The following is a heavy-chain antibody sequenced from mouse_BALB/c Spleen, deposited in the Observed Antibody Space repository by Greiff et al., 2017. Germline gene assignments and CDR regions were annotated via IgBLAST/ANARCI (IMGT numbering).Heavy chain of an antibody. D-gene: IGHD1-1*01. J-gene: IGHJ4*01. CDR2: ISNGGGST. Sequence: EVKLMESGGGLVQPGGSLKLSCAASGFTFSSYTMSWVRQTPEKRLEWVAYISNGGGSTYYPDTVKGRFTISRDNAKNTLYLQMSSLKSEDTAMYYCARDYDYAMDYWGQGTSVTVSS. CDR1: GFTFSSYT. V-gene: IGHV5-12-2*01. CDR3: ARDYDYAMDY.